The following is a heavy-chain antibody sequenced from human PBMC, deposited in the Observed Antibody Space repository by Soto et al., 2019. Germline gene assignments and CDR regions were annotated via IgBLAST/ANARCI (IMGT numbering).Heavy chain of an antibody. V-gene: IGHV2-5*02. CDR3: AHRQTYCGGNCYSGFDY. D-gene: IGHD2-21*02. J-gene: IGHJ4*02. CDR2: IYWDDDK. Sequence: QNTLKESGPTLVKPTQTLTLTCTFSGLSLSTSGVGVGWIRQPPGKALEWLALIYWDDDKRYSPSLKSRLTITKDTSKNQVVLTMTNMDPVDTATYYCAHRQTYCGGNCYSGFDYWGQGTLVTVSS. CDR1: GLSLSTSGVG.